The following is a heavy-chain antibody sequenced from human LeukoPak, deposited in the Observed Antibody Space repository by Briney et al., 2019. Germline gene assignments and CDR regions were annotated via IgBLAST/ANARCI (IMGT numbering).Heavy chain of an antibody. CDR1: GYTFTGYY. CDR3: ARDSGGSGTFHFDY. V-gene: IGHV1-2*02. J-gene: IGHJ4*02. CDR2: INPNSGGT. D-gene: IGHD3-10*01. Sequence: ASVKVSCKASGYTFTGYYIHWVRQAPGQGLEWMGWINPNSGGTNYAQKFQGRFTMTRDTSISTAYMDLNRLKSDDTAVYYCARDSGGSGTFHFDYWGQGTMVTVSS.